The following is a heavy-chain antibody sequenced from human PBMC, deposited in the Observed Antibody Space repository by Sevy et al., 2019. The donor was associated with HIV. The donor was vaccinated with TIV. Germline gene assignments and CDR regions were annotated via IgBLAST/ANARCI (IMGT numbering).Heavy chain of an antibody. CDR2: FDPQDDET. Sequence: ASVKVSCKVSGYTLTKLSIHWVRQAPGKGLEWMGDFDPQDDETIYAQKFQGRLTMTEDTSTDTAYMELSGLTSEDTAVYYCAAEGLRYFSGSISYQGDWFDPWGQGTLVTVSS. CDR3: AAEGLRYFSGSISYQGDWFDP. V-gene: IGHV1-24*01. J-gene: IGHJ5*02. D-gene: IGHD2-15*01. CDR1: GYTLTKLS.